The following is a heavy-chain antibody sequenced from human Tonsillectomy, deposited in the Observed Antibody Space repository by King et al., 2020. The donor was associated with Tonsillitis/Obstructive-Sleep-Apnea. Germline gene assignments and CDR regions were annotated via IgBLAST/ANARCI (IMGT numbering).Heavy chain of an antibody. CDR1: DGSISSTFYY. CDR2: IYSSGST. V-gene: IGHV4-39*01. D-gene: IGHD3-3*01. J-gene: IGHJ6*03. Sequence: LQLQESGPGLVKPSETLSLTCTVSDGSISSTFYYWGWIRQPPGKGLEWIGSIYSSGSTYYNPSLKSRVTISVDTPKNQFSLKLSSVTAADTAVYYCARHRDTYYDFWSGYYGAYMDVWGKGTTVTVSS. CDR3: ARHRDTYYDFWSGYYGAYMDV.